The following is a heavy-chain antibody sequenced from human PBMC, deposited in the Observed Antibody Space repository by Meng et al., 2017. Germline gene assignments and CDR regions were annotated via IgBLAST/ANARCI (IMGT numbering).Heavy chain of an antibody. CDR2: INHSGST. J-gene: IGHJ4*02. V-gene: IGHV4-34*01. CDR3: ARGSAARPPYYFDY. CDR1: GGSFSGYY. D-gene: IGHD6-6*01. Sequence: QLSLQRWGAGLWQPSETLSLTCACDGGSFSGYYWSWIRQPPGKGLEWIGEINHSGSTNYNPYLKSRVTISVDTSKNQFSLKLSSVPAADTAVYYCARGSAARPPYYFDYWGQGTLVTVSS.